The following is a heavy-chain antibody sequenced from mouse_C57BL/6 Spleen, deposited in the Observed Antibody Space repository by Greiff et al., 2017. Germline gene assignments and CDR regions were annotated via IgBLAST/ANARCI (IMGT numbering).Heavy chain of an antibody. CDR3: TRSRLGHY. CDR1: GYTFTDYE. Sequence: VKLMESGAELVRPGASVTLSCKASGYTFTDYEMHWVKQTPVHGLEWIGAIDPETGGTAYNQKFKGKAILTADKSSSTAYMELRSLTSEDSAVYYCTRSRLGHYWGQGTTLTVSS. V-gene: IGHV1-15*01. CDR2: IDPETGGT. J-gene: IGHJ2*01. D-gene: IGHD3-3*01.